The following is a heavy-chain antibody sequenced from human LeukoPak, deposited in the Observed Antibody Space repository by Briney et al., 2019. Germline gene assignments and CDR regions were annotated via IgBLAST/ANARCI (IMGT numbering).Heavy chain of an antibody. CDR2: IREERGQE. D-gene: IGHD5-18*01. CDR3: ASMDTAKQPLANH. J-gene: IGHJ5*02. Sequence: GGSLRLSCVASGLTVSNHWMSWVRQAPGKGLEWVANIREERGQEYYVDSVKGRFTISKNSAKNSLYLQMNTLRVEDTAMYYCASMDTAKQPLANHWGQGTLVTVSS. V-gene: IGHV3-7*03. CDR1: GLTVSNHW.